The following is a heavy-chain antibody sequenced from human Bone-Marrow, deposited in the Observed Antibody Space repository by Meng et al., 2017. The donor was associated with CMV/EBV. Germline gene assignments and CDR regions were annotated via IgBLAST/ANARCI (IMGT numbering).Heavy chain of an antibody. J-gene: IGHJ3*02. CDR1: GFTFSSYS. CDR2: ISSSSSYI. Sequence: SCAASGFTFSSYSMNWVRQAPGKGLEWVSSISSSSSYIYYADSVKGRFTISRDNAKNSLYLQMNSLRAEDTAVYYCASRNPAAGGAFDIWGQGKMVTVSS. D-gene: IGHD2-2*01. V-gene: IGHV3-21*01. CDR3: ASRNPAAGGAFDI.